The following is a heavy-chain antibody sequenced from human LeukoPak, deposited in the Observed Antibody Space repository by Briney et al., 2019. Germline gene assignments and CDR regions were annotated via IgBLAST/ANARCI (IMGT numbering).Heavy chain of an antibody. Sequence: WGSLSLTCAASGFTFSSYGIHWVRQAPGKGLEWGSVIWSDGHNKYYADSVKGRFTISRDDSKNTLYLQMSSLRAEDTALYYCARVPRARCYFDYWGQGTLVTVSS. CDR1: GFTFSSYG. D-gene: IGHD6-6*01. V-gene: IGHV3-33*01. CDR3: ARVPRARCYFDY. CDR2: IWSDGHNK. J-gene: IGHJ4*02.